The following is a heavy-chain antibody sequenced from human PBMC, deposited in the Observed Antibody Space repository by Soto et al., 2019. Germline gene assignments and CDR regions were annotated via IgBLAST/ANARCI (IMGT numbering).Heavy chain of an antibody. CDR1: GGSISSGGYS. Sequence: PSETLSLTCAVSGGSISSGGYSWSWIRQPPGKGLEWIGYIYHSGSTYYNPSLKSRVTISVDRSKNQFSLKLSSVTAADTAVYYCARVWGYYFDYWGQGTLVTVSS. D-gene: IGHD3-10*01. J-gene: IGHJ4*02. V-gene: IGHV4-30-2*01. CDR3: ARVWGYYFDY. CDR2: IYHSGST.